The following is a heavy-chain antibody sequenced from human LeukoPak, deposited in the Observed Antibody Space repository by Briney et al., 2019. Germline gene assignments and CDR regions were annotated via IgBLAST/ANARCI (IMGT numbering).Heavy chain of an antibody. CDR1: GFTFSSYW. V-gene: IGHV3-74*01. D-gene: IGHD3-22*01. Sequence: GGSLRLSCAASGFTFSSYWMHWVRXAPGKGLVWVSRINSDGSSTSYADSVKGRFTISRDNAKNTLYLQMNSLRAEDTALYYCARARAYDSSGYYLWGQGTLVTVSS. CDR3: ARARAYDSSGYYL. CDR2: INSDGSST. J-gene: IGHJ4*02.